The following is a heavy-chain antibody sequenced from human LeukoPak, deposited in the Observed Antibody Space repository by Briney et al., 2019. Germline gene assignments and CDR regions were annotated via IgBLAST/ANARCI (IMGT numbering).Heavy chain of an antibody. CDR2: ISSSSSYI. J-gene: IGHJ4*02. D-gene: IGHD4-17*01. V-gene: IGHV3-21*01. CDR1: GFTFSSYS. CDR3: ARGYGDVEDYLDY. Sequence: GGSLRLSCAASGFTFSSYSMNWVRQAPGKGLEWVSSISSSSSYIYYADSVKGRFTISRDNAKNSLYLQMNSLRAEDTAVYYCARGYGDVEDYLDYWGQGTLVTVSS.